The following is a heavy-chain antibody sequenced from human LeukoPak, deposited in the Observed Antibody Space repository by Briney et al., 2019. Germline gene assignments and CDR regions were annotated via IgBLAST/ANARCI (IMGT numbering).Heavy chain of an antibody. CDR1: GFTFRNYA. CDR3: GNPCSGGTCYSNY. Sequence: PGGSLRLSCAASGFTFRNYAMSWVRQAPGKGLEWVSAITGSGGSTYYADSVKGRFTISRDNSKNTLYLQMNSLRAEDTAVYYCGNPCSGGTCYSNYWGQGTLVTVSS. V-gene: IGHV3-23*01. CDR2: ITGSGGST. D-gene: IGHD2-15*01. J-gene: IGHJ4*02.